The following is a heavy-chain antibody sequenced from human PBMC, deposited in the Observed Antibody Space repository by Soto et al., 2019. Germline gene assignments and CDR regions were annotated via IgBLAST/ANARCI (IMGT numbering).Heavy chain of an antibody. J-gene: IGHJ2*01. CDR1: GGSISSYY. V-gene: IGHV4-59*01. CDR2: IYYSGST. D-gene: IGHD3-3*01. Sequence: QVQLQESGPGLVKPSETLSLTCTVSGGSISSYYWSWIRQPPGKGLAWIGYIYYSGSTNYNPSLKSRVTISVDTSKNQFSLKLSSVTAADTAVYYCARTFWSGYSHWLYFDLWGRGTLVAVSP. CDR3: ARTFWSGYSHWLYFDL.